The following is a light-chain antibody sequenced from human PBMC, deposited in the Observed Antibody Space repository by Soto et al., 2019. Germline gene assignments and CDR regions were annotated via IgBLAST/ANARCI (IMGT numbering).Light chain of an antibody. CDR2: GAS. V-gene: IGKV3-20*01. J-gene: IGKJ2*01. Sequence: EIALTQSPGTLSLSPGERATLSCRASQSVSSSYLAWYQQKPGQAPRLLIFGASSRATGIPDRFSGSGSGTDFTLTISRLEPEDFAVYYCQQYTNGPPYTVGQGTKVDIK. CDR1: QSVSSSY. CDR3: QQYTNGPPYT.